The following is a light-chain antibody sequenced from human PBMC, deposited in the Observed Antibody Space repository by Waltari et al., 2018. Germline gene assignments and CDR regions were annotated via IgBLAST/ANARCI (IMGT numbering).Light chain of an antibody. J-gene: IGLJ1*01. CDR3: NSYTSSSTSFV. V-gene: IGLV2-14*01. CDR2: EVT. Sequence: QSALTQSASVSGSPGQSITISCTGTSSDVGGYNYVSWYQQHPGKAPKLMIYEVTNRPSGLSNRVSGSKSGNTASLTISGLQAEDDADYYCNSYTSSSTSFVFGTGTKVTVL. CDR1: SSDVGGYNY.